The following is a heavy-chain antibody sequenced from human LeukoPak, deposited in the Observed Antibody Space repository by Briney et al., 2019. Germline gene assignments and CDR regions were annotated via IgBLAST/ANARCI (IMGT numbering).Heavy chain of an antibody. V-gene: IGHV1-2*02. D-gene: IGHD3-3*01. Sequence: ASVKVSCKASGYTFTGYYMHWVRQAPGQGLEWMGWINPNSGGTNYAQKFQGRVTMTRDTSICTAYMELSRLRSDDTAVYYCARDQVVTIFGVVYRFDPWGQGTLVTVSS. J-gene: IGHJ5*02. CDR3: ARDQVVTIFGVVYRFDP. CDR1: GYTFTGYY. CDR2: INPNSGGT.